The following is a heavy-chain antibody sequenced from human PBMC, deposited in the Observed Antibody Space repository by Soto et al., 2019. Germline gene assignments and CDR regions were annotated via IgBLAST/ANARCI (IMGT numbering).Heavy chain of an antibody. J-gene: IGHJ4*02. CDR3: ASSRVVTTYFDY. CDR2: IYNSGST. Sequence: QLQLQESGSRLVKPSQTLSLTCAVSGGSISRAGYSWSWIRQSPVKGLEWIGYIYNSGSTFYNQSLKRRITISVDSSKNQLSLQLNSVTCADAAVYYCASSRVVTTYFDYWGQRTLVTVSS. V-gene: IGHV4-30-2*06. CDR1: GGSISRAGYS. D-gene: IGHD2-21*02.